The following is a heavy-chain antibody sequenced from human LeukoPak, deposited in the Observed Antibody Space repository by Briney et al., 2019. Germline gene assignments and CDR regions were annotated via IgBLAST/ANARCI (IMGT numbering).Heavy chain of an antibody. J-gene: IGHJ4*02. CDR2: INWNGGST. CDR3: ARDQYYYDSSGYWVSFDY. CDR1: GFTFDDYG. Sequence: GGSLRLSCAASGFTFDDYGMSWVRQAPGKGLEWVSGINWNGGSTGYADSVKGRFTISRDNAKNSLYLQMNSLRAEDTALYYCARDQYYYDSSGYWVSFDYWGQGTLVTVSS. D-gene: IGHD3-22*01. V-gene: IGHV3-20*04.